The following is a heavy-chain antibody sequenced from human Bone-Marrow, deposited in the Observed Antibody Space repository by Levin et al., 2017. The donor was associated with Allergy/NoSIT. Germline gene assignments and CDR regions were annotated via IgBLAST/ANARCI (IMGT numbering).Heavy chain of an antibody. V-gene: IGHV4-59*01. J-gene: IGHJ4*02. D-gene: IGHD5-24*01. CDR3: ARSLRRENFDY. CDR1: GDSLSSYY. CDR2: ISYSGST. Sequence: SQTLSLTCTVSGDSLSSYYWSWIRQPPGKRLEWIAYISYSGSTNYNPSLKSRVTLSVDTSTNHFSLNLTSVTATDTAVYYCARSLRRENFDYWGQGILVTVSS.